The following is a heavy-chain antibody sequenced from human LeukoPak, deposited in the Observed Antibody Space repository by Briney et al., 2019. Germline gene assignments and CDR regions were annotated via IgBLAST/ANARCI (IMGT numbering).Heavy chain of an antibody. CDR2: INHSGST. CDR1: GGSISSSSYY. J-gene: IGHJ4*02. V-gene: IGHV4-39*07. CDR3: ARVRVTRNRNHGSEFGY. D-gene: IGHD1-14*01. Sequence: SETLSLTCTVSGGSISSSSYYWGWIRQPPGKGLEWIGEINHSGSTNYNPSLKSRVTISVDTSKNQFSLKLSSVTAADTAVYYCARVRVTRNRNHGSEFGYWGQGTLVTVSS.